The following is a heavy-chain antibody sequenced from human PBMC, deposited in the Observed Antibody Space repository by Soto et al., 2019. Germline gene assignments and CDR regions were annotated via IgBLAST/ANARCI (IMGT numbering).Heavy chain of an antibody. Sequence: EVQLVESGGTLVQPGRSLSLSCAASGFAFRDFAMHWVRQTPGKGLEWVSGITWNGFAMGYGDSVRSRFTISSDDAKNHLYLQMNRARPEATALSYSSKSFRTTTRLYGYTDVREKGTPVTFS. D-gene: IGHD4-17*01. CDR1: GFAFRDFA. CDR3: SKSFRTTTRLYGYTDV. CDR2: ITWNGFAM. J-gene: IGHJ6*03. V-gene: IGHV3-9*01.